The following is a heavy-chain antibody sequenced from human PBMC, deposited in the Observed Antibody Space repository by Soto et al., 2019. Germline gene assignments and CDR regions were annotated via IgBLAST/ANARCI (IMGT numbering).Heavy chain of an antibody. CDR2: IYHSGST. CDR1: GGSISSGGYS. Sequence: SETLSLTCAVSGGSISSGGYSWSWIRQPPGKGLEWIGYIYHSGSTYYNPSLKSRVTVSVDTSKNQFSLKLSSVTAADTAVYYCARRAVGATSFVFDIWGQGTMVTVSS. V-gene: IGHV4-30-2*01. D-gene: IGHD1-26*01. CDR3: ARRAVGATSFVFDI. J-gene: IGHJ3*02.